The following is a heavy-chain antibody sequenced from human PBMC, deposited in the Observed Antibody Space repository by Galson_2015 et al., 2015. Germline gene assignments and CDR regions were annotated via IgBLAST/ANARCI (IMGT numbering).Heavy chain of an antibody. CDR3: ARGLGVAPTTPADY. V-gene: IGHV3-21*01. Sequence: SLRLSCAASGFTFSDYSMNWVRQAPGKGLEWVSSISSGSSYIYYADSQKGRFTISRDNAKNSLYLQMSSLRAEDAAMYYCARGLGVAPTTPADYWGQGTLVTVS. CDR1: GFTFSDYS. CDR2: ISSGSSYI. D-gene: IGHD6-13*01. J-gene: IGHJ4*02.